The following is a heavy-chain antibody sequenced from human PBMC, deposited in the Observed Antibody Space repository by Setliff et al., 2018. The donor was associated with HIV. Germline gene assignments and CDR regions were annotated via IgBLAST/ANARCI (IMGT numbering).Heavy chain of an antibody. CDR2: IYYTGST. V-gene: IGHV4-59*08. J-gene: IGHJ3*02. CDR1: SGSISTYY. Sequence: SETLSLTCTVSSGSISTYYWTWIRQPRGKGLEYIGYIYYTGSTDYNPSLIGRVTISVDTSKNQFSLKLSSVTAADTAMYYCARVALLRSPEAFDIWGQGTMVTVSS. CDR3: ARVALLRSPEAFDI. D-gene: IGHD3-3*01.